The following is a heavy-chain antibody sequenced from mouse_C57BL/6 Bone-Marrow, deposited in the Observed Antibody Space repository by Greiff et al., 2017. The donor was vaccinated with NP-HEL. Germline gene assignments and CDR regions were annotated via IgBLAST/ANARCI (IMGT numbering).Heavy chain of an antibody. CDR1: GFTFSSYA. Sequence: EVMLVESGGGLVKPGGSLKLSCAASGFTFSSYAMSWVRQTPEKRLEWVATISDGGSYTYYPDNVKGRFTISRDNAKNNLYLQMSHLTSEDTVMYYCARIYYDYDGTHYFDYWGQGTTLTVSS. D-gene: IGHD2-4*01. CDR3: ARIYYDYDGTHYFDY. V-gene: IGHV5-4*03. CDR2: ISDGGSYT. J-gene: IGHJ2*01.